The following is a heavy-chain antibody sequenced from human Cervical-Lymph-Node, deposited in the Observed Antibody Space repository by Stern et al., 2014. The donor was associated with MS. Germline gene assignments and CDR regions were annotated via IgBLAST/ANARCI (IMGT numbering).Heavy chain of an antibody. Sequence: QVQLVESGAEVKKPGSSVKVSCKASGGTFSSYAISWVRQAPGQGLEWMGGIIPICGTANYAQKFQGRVTITADESTSTAYMELSSLRSEDTAVYYCASHYYDIPDDADYWGQGTLVTVSS. CDR3: ASHYYDIPDDADY. J-gene: IGHJ4*02. V-gene: IGHV1-69*01. CDR2: IIPICGTA. D-gene: IGHD3-22*01. CDR1: GGTFSSYA.